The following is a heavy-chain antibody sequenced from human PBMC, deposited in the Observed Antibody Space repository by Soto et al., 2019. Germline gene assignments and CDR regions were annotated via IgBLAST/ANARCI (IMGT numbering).Heavy chain of an antibody. D-gene: IGHD3-22*01. V-gene: IGHV3-23*01. CDR1: GFTFSSYA. CDR2: ISGSGGST. CDR3: AKVRAYYYDSSGYQSDAFDI. Sequence: GGSLRLSCAASGFTFSSYAMSWVRQAPGKGLEWVSAISGSGGSTYYADSVKGRSTISRDNSKNTLYLQMNSLRAEDTAVYYCAKVRAYYYDSSGYQSDAFDIWGQGTMVTVSS. J-gene: IGHJ3*02.